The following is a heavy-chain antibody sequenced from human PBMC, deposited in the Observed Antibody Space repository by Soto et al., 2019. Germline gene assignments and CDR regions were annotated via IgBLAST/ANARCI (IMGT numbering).Heavy chain of an antibody. V-gene: IGHV3-23*01. D-gene: IGHD1-26*01. J-gene: IGHJ4*02. CDR2: LSNTGRRT. Sequence: GGSLRLSCAVSVFPFGANAMSWVRQAPGKGLEWVSGLSNTGRRTSYADSVKGRFNISRDNSENTVYLQMNSLRVEDTAVYYCATEMGATQAHFDHGAQGARVT. CDR1: VFPFGANA. CDR3: ATEMGATQAHFDH.